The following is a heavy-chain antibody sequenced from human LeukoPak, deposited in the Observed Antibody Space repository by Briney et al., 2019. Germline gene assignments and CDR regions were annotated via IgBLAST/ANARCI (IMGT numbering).Heavy chain of an antibody. J-gene: IGHJ4*02. CDR1: GYTFTTYW. V-gene: IGHV5-51*01. D-gene: IGHD3-10*01. Sequence: GESLKISCKGSGYTFTTYWIGLVRQMPGKGPEWMGIIYPGDADDTRYSPSFQGQVTISADKTISTAYLQWSSLKASDTAMYYCARLNYYGSGASRTYYFDYWGQGTLVTVSS. CDR3: ARLNYYGSGASRTYYFDY. CDR2: IYPGDADDT.